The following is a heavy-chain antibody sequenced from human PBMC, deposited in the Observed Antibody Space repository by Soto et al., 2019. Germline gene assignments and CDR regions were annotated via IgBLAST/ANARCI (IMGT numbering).Heavy chain of an antibody. V-gene: IGHV3-7*04. D-gene: IGHD1-20*01. J-gene: IGHJ4*02. CDR3: ARDWYMDY. CDR2: IKQDGSEK. CDR1: GFTFSTHW. Sequence: VQLVESGGGLVQPGESLRISCAASGFTFSTHWINWIRQTPGRGRVWLAVIKQDGSEKYYVDSVKGRFTVTRDNAMNSAYLQTNSLRVDDTAVYYCARDWYMDYWGQGTLVTVSS.